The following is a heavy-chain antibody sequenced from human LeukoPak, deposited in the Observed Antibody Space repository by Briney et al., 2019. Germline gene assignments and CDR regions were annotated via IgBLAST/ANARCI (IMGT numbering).Heavy chain of an antibody. CDR2: IYHSGST. V-gene: IGHV4-30-2*01. J-gene: IGHJ3*02. Sequence: PSQTLSLTCTVSGGSISSGGYYWSWIRQPPGEGLEWIGYIYHSGSTNYNPSLKSRVTISVDKSKNQFSLKLSSVTAADTAVYYCASAITGPYDAFDIWGQGTMVTVSS. D-gene: IGHD1-20*01. CDR3: ASAITGPYDAFDI. CDR1: GGSISSGGYY.